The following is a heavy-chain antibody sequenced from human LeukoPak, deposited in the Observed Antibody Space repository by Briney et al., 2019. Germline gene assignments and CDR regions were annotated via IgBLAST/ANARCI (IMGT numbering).Heavy chain of an antibody. Sequence: GGSLRLSCAASGFTFSSYEMNWVRQAPGKGLGWVSYISSSGSTIYYADSVKGRFTIFRDNAKNSLYLQMNSLRAEDTAVYYCARVGCSGGSCYSPPIDYWGQGTLVTVSS. J-gene: IGHJ4*02. V-gene: IGHV3-48*03. CDR2: ISSSGSTI. D-gene: IGHD2-15*01. CDR3: ARVGCSGGSCYSPPIDY. CDR1: GFTFSSYE.